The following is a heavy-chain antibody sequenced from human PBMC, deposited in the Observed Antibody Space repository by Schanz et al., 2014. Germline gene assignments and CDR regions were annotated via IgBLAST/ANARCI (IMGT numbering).Heavy chain of an antibody. CDR3: TRGGYSYALSAFDI. CDR1: GYAFTTYG. CDR2: ISAYTNNT. J-gene: IGHJ3*02. V-gene: IGHV1-18*01. D-gene: IGHD5-18*01. Sequence: QVQLVQSGAEVKKPGASVRVSCKVSGYAFTTYGISWVRQAPGQGPEWMGWISAYTNNTNYAQKVQGRVTMTTDTSTGTAYMELRSLRSDDTALYYCTRGGYSYALSAFDIWGQGTMVTVSS.